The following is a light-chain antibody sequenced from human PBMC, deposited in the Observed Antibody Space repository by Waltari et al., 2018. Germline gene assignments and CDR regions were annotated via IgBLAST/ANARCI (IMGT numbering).Light chain of an antibody. CDR1: QSISSKFNYKSY. J-gene: IGKJ4*01. CDR3: QQFYDSQLT. CDR2: WAS. Sequence: DIVMTQSPGLLAGPLGETATINCKSNQSISSKFNYKSYLAWFQQKPGPPPRLLIYWASTRESGVPGRFSGSESGTDFTLTISDLQAEDVALYYCQQFYDSQLTFGGGTKVEI. V-gene: IGKV4-1*01.